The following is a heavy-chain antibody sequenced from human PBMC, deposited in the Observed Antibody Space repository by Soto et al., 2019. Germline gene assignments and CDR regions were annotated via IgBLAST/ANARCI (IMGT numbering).Heavy chain of an antibody. CDR1: GGSIGSYY. D-gene: IGHD3-10*01. CDR3: ARPFRGVPWSYLDY. V-gene: IGHV4-59*01. CDR2: IYYTGTT. J-gene: IGHJ4*01. Sequence: PSETLSLTCTVSGGSIGSYYWTWIRQPPGKGLEWIGYIYYTGTTNYNPSLKSRVTISLDTSKNQFSLNLNSVSAADTALYYCARPFRGVPWSYLDYWGHGTLVTVSS.